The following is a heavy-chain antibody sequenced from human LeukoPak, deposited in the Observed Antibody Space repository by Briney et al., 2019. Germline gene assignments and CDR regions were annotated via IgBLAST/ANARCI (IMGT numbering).Heavy chain of an antibody. J-gene: IGHJ6*02. CDR1: GGSFSGYY. V-gene: IGHV4-34*01. CDR2: INHSGST. D-gene: IGHD3-10*01. CDR3: AGLKGVLAAMDV. Sequence: SETLSLTCAVYGGSFSGYYWSRIRQPPGKGLEWIGEINHSGSTNYNPSLKSRLTISADTSMTQFSLKLRSLTAADTAVYYCAGLKGVLAAMDVWGQGTTVTVSS.